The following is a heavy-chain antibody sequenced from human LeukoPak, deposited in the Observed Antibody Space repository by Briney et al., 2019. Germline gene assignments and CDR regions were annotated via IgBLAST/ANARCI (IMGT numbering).Heavy chain of an antibody. CDR2: INHRGST. CDR1: GGSFSGHY. V-gene: IGHV4-34*01. J-gene: IGHJ4*02. Sequence: PSETLSLTCAVYGGSFSGHYWNWIRQPPGKGLEWIGEINHRGSTNYNPSLKSRVTISLDTSKNQFSLKLSSVTAADTAVYYCARGLSSSGYNFDYWGQGTLVTVSS. CDR3: ARGLSSSGYNFDY. D-gene: IGHD6-25*01.